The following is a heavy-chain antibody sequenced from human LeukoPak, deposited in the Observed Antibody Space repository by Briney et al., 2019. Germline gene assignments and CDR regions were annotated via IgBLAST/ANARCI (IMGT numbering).Heavy chain of an antibody. Sequence: SETLSLTCTVSGGSISSYYWSWIRQPPGKGLEWIGSIYYSGSTYYNPSLKSRVTISVDASKNQFSLKLSSVTAADTAVYYCARGSSSWDNSFDYWGQGTLVTVSS. CDR1: GGSISSYY. CDR3: ARGSSSWDNSFDY. CDR2: IYYSGST. J-gene: IGHJ4*02. V-gene: IGHV4-59*12. D-gene: IGHD6-13*01.